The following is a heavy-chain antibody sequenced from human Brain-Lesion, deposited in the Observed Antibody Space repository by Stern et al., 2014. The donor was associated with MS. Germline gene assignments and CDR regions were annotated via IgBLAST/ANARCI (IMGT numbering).Heavy chain of an antibody. D-gene: IGHD2-2*01. Sequence: VQLEESGPGLVKPSQTLSLTCTVSGGSISSDNYYWTWIRQHPGQGLAWIGHIYYSGTTYYNPSLKSRVSITVDTSKNLFSLRLSSVTAADTAVYYCARDHFTTSLDVWGHGTTVTVS. CDR1: GGSISSDNYY. CDR3: ARDHFTTSLDV. J-gene: IGHJ6*02. V-gene: IGHV4-31*03. CDR2: IYYSGTT.